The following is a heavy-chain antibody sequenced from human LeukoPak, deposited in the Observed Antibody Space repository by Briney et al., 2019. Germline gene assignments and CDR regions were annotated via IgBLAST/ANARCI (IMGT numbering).Heavy chain of an antibody. CDR1: GYSFTSYW. CDR3: ARPNPFEWELGGYYFDY. J-gene: IGHJ4*02. Sequence: GESLKISCKGSGYSFTSYWIGWVRQMPGKGLEWMGIIYPGDSDTRYSPSFQGQVTISADKSISTAYLQWSSLKASDTAMYYCARPNPFEWELGGYYFDYWGQGNLVTVSS. D-gene: IGHD1-26*01. V-gene: IGHV5-51*01. CDR2: IYPGDSDT.